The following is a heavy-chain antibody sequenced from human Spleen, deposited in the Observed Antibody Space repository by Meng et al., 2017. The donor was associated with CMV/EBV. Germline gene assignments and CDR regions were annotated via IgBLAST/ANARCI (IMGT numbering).Heavy chain of an antibody. J-gene: IGHJ5*02. V-gene: IGHV3-74*01. CDR3: FMGHYSGA. D-gene: IGHD2-21*01. Sequence: GESLKISCAASGFTFSSYWMHWVRQAPGKGLVWVSRINSDGSSTSYADSVKGRFTISRDNARNTVYLEMNSLRDDDTAIYFCFMGHYSGAWGQGTPVTVSS. CDR2: INSDGSST. CDR1: GFTFSSYW.